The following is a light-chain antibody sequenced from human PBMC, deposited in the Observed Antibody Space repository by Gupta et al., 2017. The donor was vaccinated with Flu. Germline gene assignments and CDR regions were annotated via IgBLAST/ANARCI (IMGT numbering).Light chain of an antibody. CDR1: SSNIGNNY. CDR2: ENN. Sequence: QSVLTPPPSFSAAPGHKVTISCSGSSSNIGNNYVSWYQQLPETAPKLLIYENNKRPSGIPERFSGAKYGTAATLGITGLQTGEEADYYCGTGDSSRSEGVFGGGTKLTVL. CDR3: GTGDSSRSEGV. V-gene: IGLV1-51*02. J-gene: IGLJ3*02.